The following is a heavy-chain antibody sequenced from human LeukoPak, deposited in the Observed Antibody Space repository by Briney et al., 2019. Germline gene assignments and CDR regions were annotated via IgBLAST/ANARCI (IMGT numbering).Heavy chain of an antibody. CDR1: GYTFTGYY. CDR2: INPNSGDT. CDR3: ARGNAYSYGYAFDY. Sequence: ASVKVSCKASGYTFTGYYIYWVRQAPGQGLEWMGWINPNSGDTHYAQKFQGRVTMARDTSTSTVYMELSSLRSEDTAVYYCARGNAYSYGYAFDYWGQGTLVTVSS. J-gene: IGHJ4*02. V-gene: IGHV1-2*02. D-gene: IGHD5-18*01.